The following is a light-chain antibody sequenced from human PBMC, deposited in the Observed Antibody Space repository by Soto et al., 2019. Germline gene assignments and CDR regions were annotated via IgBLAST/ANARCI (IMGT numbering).Light chain of an antibody. Sequence: QPVLTQPPSASGTPGQRVTISCSGRFSNIGSNYVYWYQQLPGTAPKLLIFTNDQRPSGVPGRFSGSKSGTSASLAISGLRSEDEADYYCAVWDDSLRGWVFGGGTKLTVL. J-gene: IGLJ3*02. CDR2: TND. CDR3: AVWDDSLRGWV. CDR1: FSNIGSNY. V-gene: IGLV1-47*02.